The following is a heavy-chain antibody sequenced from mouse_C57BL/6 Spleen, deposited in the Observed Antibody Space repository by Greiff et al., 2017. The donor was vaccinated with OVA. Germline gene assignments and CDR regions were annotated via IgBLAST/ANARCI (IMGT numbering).Heavy chain of an antibody. CDR2: IDPNSGGT. Sequence: QVQLKQPGAELVKPGASVKLSCKASGYTFTSYWMHWVKQRPGRGLEWIGRIDPNSGGTKYNEKFKSKATLTVDQPSSTAYMQISSLTSEASSVYYCARHSCEGYVDVRGTGTTVTVSS. V-gene: IGHV1-72*01. J-gene: IGHJ1*03. CDR3: ARHSCEGYVDV. CDR1: GYTFTSYW. D-gene: IGHD1-2*01.